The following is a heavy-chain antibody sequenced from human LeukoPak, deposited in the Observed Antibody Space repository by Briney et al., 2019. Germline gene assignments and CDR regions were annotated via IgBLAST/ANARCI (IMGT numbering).Heavy chain of an antibody. CDR1: GYTFTGYY. CDR3: ARVNGALHFDY. CDR2: INPSGGST. J-gene: IGHJ4*02. D-gene: IGHD1-26*01. V-gene: IGHV1-46*01. Sequence: ASVKVSCTASGYTFTGYYMHWVRQAPGQGLEWMGIINPSGGSTSYAQKFQGRVTMTRDMSTSTVYMELSSLRSEDTAVYYCARVNGALHFDYWGQGTLVTVSS.